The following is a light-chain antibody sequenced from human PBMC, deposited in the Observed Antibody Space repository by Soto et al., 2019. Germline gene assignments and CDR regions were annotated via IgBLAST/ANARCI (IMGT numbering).Light chain of an antibody. V-gene: IGKV3-15*01. CDR3: QQYNSWPPWT. Sequence: EIVMTQSPATLSVSPGERATLSCRASQSVSSNLAWYQQKPGQAPRLLIYGASTRATGIPARFSGSGSGTEFTLTISSLQCEDFAVYYCQQYNSWPPWTVGQGTKVEIK. CDR2: GAS. CDR1: QSVSSN. J-gene: IGKJ1*01.